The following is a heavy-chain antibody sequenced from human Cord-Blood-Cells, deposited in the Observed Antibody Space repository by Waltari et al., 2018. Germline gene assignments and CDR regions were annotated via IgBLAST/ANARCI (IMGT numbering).Heavy chain of an antibody. V-gene: IGHV4-39*01. Sequence: QLQLQESGPGLVKPSETLSLTCTVSGGSISSRSYYWGWIRPPPGKGLEWIGSIYYSGSTYYNPSLKSRVTISVDTSKNQFSLKLSSVTAADTAVYYCARHIAGWDDAFDIWGQGTMVTDSS. D-gene: IGHD1-26*01. J-gene: IGHJ3*02. CDR1: GGSISSRSYY. CDR3: ARHIAGWDDAFDI. CDR2: IYYSGST.